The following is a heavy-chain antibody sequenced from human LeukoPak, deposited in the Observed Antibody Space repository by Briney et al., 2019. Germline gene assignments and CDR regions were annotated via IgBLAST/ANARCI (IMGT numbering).Heavy chain of an antibody. J-gene: IGHJ4*02. D-gene: IGHD5-24*01. CDR1: GYTFSDYS. V-gene: IGHV3-48*01. Sequence: GSLRLSCAASGYTFSDYSMNWVRQAPGKGLEWISYIGIDSGNTNYADSVKGRFTISGDKAKNSLYLQMNSLRVEDTAVYYCARDYKYAFDNWGQGTLVTVSS. CDR3: ARDYKYAFDN. CDR2: IGIDSGNT.